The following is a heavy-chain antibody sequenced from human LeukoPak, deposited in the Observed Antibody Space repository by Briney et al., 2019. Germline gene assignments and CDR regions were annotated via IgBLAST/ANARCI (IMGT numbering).Heavy chain of an antibody. CDR3: ARVGRPFYYYMDV. J-gene: IGHJ6*03. CDR2: INTNTGNP. Sequence: GASVKVSCKASGYTFTSYYMHWVRQAPGQGLEWMGWINTNTGNPTYAQGFTGRFIFSFDTSVSTAYLQISSLKAEDTAIYYCARVGRPFYYYMDVWGKGTTVTVSS. D-gene: IGHD6-6*01. CDR1: GYTFTSYY. V-gene: IGHV7-4-1*02.